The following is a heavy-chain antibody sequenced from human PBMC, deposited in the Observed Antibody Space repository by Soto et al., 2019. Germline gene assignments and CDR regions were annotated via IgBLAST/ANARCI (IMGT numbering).Heavy chain of an antibody. V-gene: IGHV3-53*01. Sequence: GGSLRLSCAVSGFTVGSNSMSWVRQPPGKGPEWVSDIYSGGSTYYADSVKGRFTISRDNSKNTLYLQMNSLRAEDTAVYYCARERDGHNPNWFDLWGQGTLVTVSS. CDR2: IYSGGST. CDR1: GFTVGSNS. J-gene: IGHJ5*02. CDR3: ARERDGHNPNWFDL. D-gene: IGHD2-8*01.